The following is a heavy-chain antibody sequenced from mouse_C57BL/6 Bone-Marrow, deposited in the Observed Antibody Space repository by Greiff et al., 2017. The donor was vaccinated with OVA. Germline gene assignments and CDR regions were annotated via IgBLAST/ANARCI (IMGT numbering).Heavy chain of an antibody. V-gene: IGHV1-9*01. Sequence: VQLQQSGAELMKPGASVKLSCKATGYTFTGYWIEWVKQRPGHGLEWIGEILPGSGSTNYNEKFKGKATLTADTSSNTAYMQLSSLTTEYSAIYYCARGEYDYDGFAYWGQGTLVTVSA. CDR3: ARGEYDYDGFAY. CDR2: ILPGSGST. CDR1: GYTFTGYW. D-gene: IGHD2-4*01. J-gene: IGHJ3*01.